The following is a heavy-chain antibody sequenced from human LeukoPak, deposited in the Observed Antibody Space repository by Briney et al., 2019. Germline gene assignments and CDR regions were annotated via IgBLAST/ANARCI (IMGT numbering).Heavy chain of an antibody. J-gene: IGHJ4*02. V-gene: IGHV4-59*01. Sequence: PSETLSLTCTVSGGSISSYYWSWIRQPPGKGLEWIGYIYYSGSTNYNPSLKSRVTISVDTSKNQFSLKLSSVTAADTAVYYCARDGAYGYQLPYLDYWGQGTLVTVSS. D-gene: IGHD2-2*01. CDR2: IYYSGST. CDR1: GGSISSYY. CDR3: ARDGAYGYQLPYLDY.